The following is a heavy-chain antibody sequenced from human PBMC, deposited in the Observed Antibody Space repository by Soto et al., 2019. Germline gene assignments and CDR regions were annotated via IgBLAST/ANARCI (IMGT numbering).Heavy chain of an antibody. V-gene: IGHV3-73*02. CDR3: ATVPNVDGGVGGRYFDL. CDR1: GFTFSVSA. Sequence: EVNLVESGGGLVQPGGSLRLSCAASGFTFSVSAVHWVRQASGKGLEWIGRIRNKVNSYATVYPASVRGRFRLSRDDSKNTAYLQMNSLRTDDTAVYYCATVPNVDGGVGGRYFDLWGRGTLVTVSS. CDR2: IRNKVNSYAT. J-gene: IGHJ2*01. D-gene: IGHD4-17*01.